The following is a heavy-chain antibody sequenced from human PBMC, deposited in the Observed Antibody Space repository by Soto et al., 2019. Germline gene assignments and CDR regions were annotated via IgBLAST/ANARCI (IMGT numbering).Heavy chain of an antibody. CDR1: GFTFSSYG. D-gene: IGHD5-12*01. CDR3: ASSGYSGRLQFDY. J-gene: IGHJ4*02. CDR2: IWYDGSNK. Sequence: GGSLRLSCAASGFTFSSYGMHWVRQAPGKGLEWVAVIWYDGSNKYYADSVKGRFTISRDNSKNTLYLQMNSLRAEDTAVYYCASSGYSGRLQFDYWGQGTLVTVSS. V-gene: IGHV3-33*01.